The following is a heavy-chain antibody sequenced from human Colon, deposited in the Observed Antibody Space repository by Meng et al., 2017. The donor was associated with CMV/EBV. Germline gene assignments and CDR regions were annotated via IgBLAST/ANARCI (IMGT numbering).Heavy chain of an antibody. D-gene: IGHD5-24*01. CDR2: ISRDGDDT. J-gene: IGHJ4*02. Sequence: CVARGFSFTTYAMSWVRQAPGRGMEWVSRISRDGDDTYYAESVKGRFIVSRDNSKNTLYLQVNGLRAEDTAVYYCATLKWLNYFFEYWGQGTLVTVSS. CDR3: ATLKWLNYFFEY. CDR1: GFSFTTYA. V-gene: IGHV3-23*01.